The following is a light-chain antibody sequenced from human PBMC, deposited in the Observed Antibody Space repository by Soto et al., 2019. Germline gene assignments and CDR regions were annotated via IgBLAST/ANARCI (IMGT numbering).Light chain of an antibody. V-gene: IGKV3-15*01. J-gene: IGKJ4*01. CDR2: DTS. CDR3: QPYNNWQLT. CDR1: QGIGET. Sequence: MRQFPANLSFFQGAGAPLSCRASQGIGETLAWYKHKHGQTPRLLIYDTSTRATGVPTRLRGSRYGEAFTISINSMQSEDGAVDYCQPYNNWQLTFGGGTKVDIK.